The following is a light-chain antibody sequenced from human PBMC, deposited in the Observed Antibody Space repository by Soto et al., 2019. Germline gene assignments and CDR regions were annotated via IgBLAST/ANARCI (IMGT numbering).Light chain of an antibody. CDR1: SSDVGGYTY. J-gene: IGLJ1*01. CDR2: EVS. Sequence: QSVLTQPRSVSGSPGQSVSISCTGTSSDVGGYTYVSWYQHHPGKAPKLMIYEVSNRPSGVSNRFSGSKSGNTASLTISGLQAEDEADYYCSSYTSSSTYVFGTGTKVTVL. V-gene: IGLV2-14*01. CDR3: SSYTSSSTYV.